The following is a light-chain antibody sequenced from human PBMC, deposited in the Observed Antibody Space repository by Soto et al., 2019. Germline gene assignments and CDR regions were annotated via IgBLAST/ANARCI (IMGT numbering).Light chain of an antibody. J-gene: IGKJ4*01. V-gene: IGKV4-1*01. Sequence: DIVMTQSPESLAVSLGERATNNCKSSQSILYSSNNKNYLTWYQQKPGQPPKLLIYWASTRESGVPDRFSGSGSGTDFTLTISGLQAEDVAVYYCQQYYTSPLTFGGGTKVEIK. CDR2: WAS. CDR3: QQYYTSPLT. CDR1: QSILYSSNNKNY.